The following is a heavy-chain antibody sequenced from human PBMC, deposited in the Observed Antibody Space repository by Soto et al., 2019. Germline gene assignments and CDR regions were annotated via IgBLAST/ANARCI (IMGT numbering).Heavy chain of an antibody. CDR2: IYPGDSDT. D-gene: IGHD2-15*01. Sequence: GESLKISCKGSGYSFTSYWIGWVRQMPGKGLEWMGIIYPGDSDTRYSPSFQGQVTISADKSIGTAYLQWSSLKASDTAMYYCARLSPPTCSGGSCYPPPDYCGQGTLVTVAS. V-gene: IGHV5-51*01. CDR3: ARLSPPTCSGGSCYPPPDY. CDR1: GYSFTSYW. J-gene: IGHJ4*02.